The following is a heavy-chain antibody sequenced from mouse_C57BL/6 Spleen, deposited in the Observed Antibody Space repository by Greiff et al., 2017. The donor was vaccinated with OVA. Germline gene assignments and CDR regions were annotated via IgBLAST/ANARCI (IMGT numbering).Heavy chain of an antibody. CDR3: ARCNWEEAMDY. CDR2: IYPGSGNT. D-gene: IGHD4-1*01. J-gene: IGHJ4*01. Sequence: QVQLQQSGAELVRPGASVKLSCKASGYTFTDYYINWVKQRPGQGLEWIARIYPGSGNTYYTEKFKGKATLTAEKSSSTAYMQLSSLTSEDSAVYFCARCNWEEAMDYWGQGTSVTVSS. V-gene: IGHV1-76*01. CDR1: GYTFTDYY.